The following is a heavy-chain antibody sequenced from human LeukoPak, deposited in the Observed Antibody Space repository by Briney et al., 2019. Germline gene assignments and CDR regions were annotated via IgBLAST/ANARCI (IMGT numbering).Heavy chain of an antibody. D-gene: IGHD3-22*01. CDR3: AREGVGTMIVVAY. CDR2: INPNSGGT. CDR1: GYTFTGYY. Sequence: ASVKVSCKASGYTFTGYYMHWVRQAPGQGLEWMGWINPNSGGTNYAQKFQGRVTMTRDTSISTAYMELSRLRSDDTAVFYCAREGVGTMIVVAYWGQGTLVTVSS. J-gene: IGHJ4*02. V-gene: IGHV1-2*02.